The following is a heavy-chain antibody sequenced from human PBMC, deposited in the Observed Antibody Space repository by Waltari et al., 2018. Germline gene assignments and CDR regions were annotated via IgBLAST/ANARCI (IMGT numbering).Heavy chain of an antibody. J-gene: IGHJ4*02. CDR2: MNPNRGNT. CDR1: GYTFTSYD. D-gene: IGHD3-16*01. Sequence: QVQLVQSGAEVKKPGASVKVSCKASGYTFTSYDINWVRQATGQGLEWRGWMNPNRGNTCYAQKFQGRVTITRNPSISTAYMELSSLRSEDTAVYYCAYCLGKILAPRCDYWGQGTLVTVSS. V-gene: IGHV1-8*03. CDR3: AYCLGKILAPRCDY.